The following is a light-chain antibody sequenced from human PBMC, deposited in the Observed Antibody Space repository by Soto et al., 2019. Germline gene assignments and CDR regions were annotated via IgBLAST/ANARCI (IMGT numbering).Light chain of an antibody. CDR2: AAS. V-gene: IGKV3-20*01. Sequence: ELVLTQSPGTLSLSPGERATLSCRASQSVSSSYLAWYQQKPGQAPRLLIYAASSRATGIPDRFSGSGSGTDFTLTISRLKPEDFAVYFCQQYGTSLPFTFGQGTKVEIK. CDR1: QSVSSSY. CDR3: QQYGTSLPFT. J-gene: IGKJ2*01.